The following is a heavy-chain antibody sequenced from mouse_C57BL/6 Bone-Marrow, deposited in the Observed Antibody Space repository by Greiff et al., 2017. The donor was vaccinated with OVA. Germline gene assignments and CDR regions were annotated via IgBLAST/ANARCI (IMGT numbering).Heavy chain of an antibody. D-gene: IGHD3-2*02. CDR1: GFNIKDDY. CDR2: IDPENGDT. Sequence: EVQLQQSGAELVRPGASVKLSCTASGFNIKDDYMHWVKQRPEQGLEWIGWIDPENGDTEYASKFQGKATITADTSSNTAYLQLSSLTSEDTAVYYCTTPDSSGYVGYWGQGTTLTVSS. V-gene: IGHV14-4*01. CDR3: TTPDSSGYVGY. J-gene: IGHJ2*01.